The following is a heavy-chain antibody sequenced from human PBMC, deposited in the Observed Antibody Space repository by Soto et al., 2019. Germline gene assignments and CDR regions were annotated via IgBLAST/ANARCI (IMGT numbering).Heavy chain of an antibody. CDR3: ARDEGSTFDY. J-gene: IGHJ4*02. V-gene: IGHV1-69*13. CDR1: GGTFSSYA. CDR2: IIPIFGTA. Sequence: ASVKVSCKASGGTFSSYAINWVRQAPGQGLEWMGGIIPIFGTANYAQKFQGRVTITADESTSTAYMELSSLRSEDTAVYYCARDEGSTFDYWGQGTLVTVSS.